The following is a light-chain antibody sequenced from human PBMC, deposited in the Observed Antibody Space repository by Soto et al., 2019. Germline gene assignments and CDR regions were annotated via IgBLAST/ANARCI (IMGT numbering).Light chain of an antibody. V-gene: IGKV1-39*01. Sequence: DIQMTQSPSSLSASVGDRVTITCRASQSISSYLNWYQQKPGKAPKLLIYAASSLQSGVPSRFSGSGSGTDFTLPISSLQPEVLAPYSCQKGYGPPPPFGQGTRLEIK. J-gene: IGKJ5*01. CDR2: AAS. CDR3: QKGYGPPPP. CDR1: QSISSY.